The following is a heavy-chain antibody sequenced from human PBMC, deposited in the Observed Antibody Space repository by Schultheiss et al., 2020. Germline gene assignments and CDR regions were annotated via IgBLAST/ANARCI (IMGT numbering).Heavy chain of an antibody. V-gene: IGHV4-39*01. CDR3: ARHTHSSSWFAY. D-gene: IGHD6-13*01. CDR2: IYYSGST. Sequence: SETLFLTCTVSGGSISSGSYYWGWIRQPPGKGLEWIGSIYYSGSTYYNPSLKSRVTISVDTSKNQFSLKLSSVTAADTAVYYCARHTHSSSWFAYWGQGTLVTVSS. J-gene: IGHJ4*02. CDR1: GGSISSGSYY.